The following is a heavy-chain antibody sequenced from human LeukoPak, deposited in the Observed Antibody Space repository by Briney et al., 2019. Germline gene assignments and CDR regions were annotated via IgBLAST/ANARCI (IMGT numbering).Heavy chain of an antibody. Sequence: GSLRLSCAASGFTFSSYSMNWVRQAPGKGLEWVSSISSSSSYIYYADSVKGRFTISRDNAKNSLYLQMNSLRAEDTAVYYCASTYCTNGVCCFDYWGQGTLVTVSS. V-gene: IGHV3-21*01. CDR2: ISSSSSYI. J-gene: IGHJ4*02. CDR1: GFTFSSYS. D-gene: IGHD2-8*01. CDR3: ASTYCTNGVCCFDY.